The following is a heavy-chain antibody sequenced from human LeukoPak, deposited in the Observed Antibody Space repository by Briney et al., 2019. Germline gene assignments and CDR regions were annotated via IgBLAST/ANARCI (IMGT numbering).Heavy chain of an antibody. CDR3: ARDSRGYSGYAAYYFDY. Sequence: GGSLRLSCAASGFTFSSYGMHWGRQAPGKGLEWVAVIWYDGSNKYYADSVKGRFTISRDNSKNTLYLQMNSLRAEDTAVYYCARDSRGYSGYAAYYFDYWGQGTLVTVSS. CDR1: GFTFSSYG. D-gene: IGHD5-12*01. V-gene: IGHV3-33*01. CDR2: IWYDGSNK. J-gene: IGHJ4*02.